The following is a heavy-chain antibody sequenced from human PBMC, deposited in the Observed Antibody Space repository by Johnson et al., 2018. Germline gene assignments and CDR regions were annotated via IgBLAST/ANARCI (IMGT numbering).Heavy chain of an antibody. CDR3: TTDLAMIGGDI. V-gene: IGHV3-30*04. CDR1: GFTFNTSA. J-gene: IGHJ3*02. D-gene: IGHD3-22*01. Sequence: VQLVESGGGVVQPGRSLRLSCAASGFTFNTSAMHWVRKAPGKGLEWVAVIPYDGREKYYADSVKGRVTISGDNSKNTLYLEMNRLKSEDTAVYYFTTDLAMIGGDIWGQGTMVTVSS. CDR2: IPYDGREK.